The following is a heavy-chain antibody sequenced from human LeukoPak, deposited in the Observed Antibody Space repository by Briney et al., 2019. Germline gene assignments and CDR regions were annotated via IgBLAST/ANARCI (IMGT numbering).Heavy chain of an antibody. Sequence: GGSLRLSCAASGFTFSSYSMNWVRQAPGKGLEWVSSISSSSSYIYYADSVKGRFTIPRDNAKNSLYLQMNSLRAEDTAVYYCAREEVGATWEYFDYWGQGTLVTVSS. V-gene: IGHV3-21*01. D-gene: IGHD1-26*01. CDR3: AREEVGATWEYFDY. J-gene: IGHJ4*02. CDR2: ISSSSSYI. CDR1: GFTFSSYS.